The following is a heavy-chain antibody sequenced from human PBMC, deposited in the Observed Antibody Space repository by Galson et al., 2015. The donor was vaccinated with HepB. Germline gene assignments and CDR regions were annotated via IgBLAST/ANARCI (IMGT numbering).Heavy chain of an antibody. CDR2: INPNSGGT. CDR3: AREGGVNWNYFSPMNWFDP. CDR1: GYTFTGYY. Sequence: SVKVSCKASGYTFTGYYMHWARQAPGQGLEWMGWINPNSGGTNYAQKFQGRVTMTRDASISTAYMELSRLRSDDTAVYYCAREGGVNWNYFSPMNWFDPWGQGTLVTVSS. J-gene: IGHJ5*02. D-gene: IGHD1-7*01. V-gene: IGHV1-2*02.